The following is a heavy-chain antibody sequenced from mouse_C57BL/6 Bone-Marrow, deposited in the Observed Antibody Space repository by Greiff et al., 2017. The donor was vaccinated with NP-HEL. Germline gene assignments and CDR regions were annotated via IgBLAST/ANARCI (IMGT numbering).Heavy chain of an antibody. D-gene: IGHD2-12*01. J-gene: IGHJ1*03. CDR2: IHPNSGST. CDR3: ARLRPWYFDV. V-gene: IGHV1-64*01. Sequence: QVHVKQPGAELVKPGASVKLSCKASGYTFTSYWMHWVKQRPGQGLEWIGMIHPNSGSTNYNEKFKSKATLTVDKSSSTAYMQLSSLTSEDSAVYYCARLRPWYFDVWGTGTTVTVSS. CDR1: GYTFTSYW.